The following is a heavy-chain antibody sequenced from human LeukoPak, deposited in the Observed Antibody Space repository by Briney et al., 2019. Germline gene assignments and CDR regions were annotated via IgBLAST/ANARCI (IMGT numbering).Heavy chain of an antibody. J-gene: IGHJ4*02. CDR1: GFTVSSIY. CDR2: IYSGGTT. D-gene: IGHD6-13*01. Sequence: GGSLRLSCAASGFTVSSIYMNWVRQAPGKGLEWVSVIYSGGTTFYADSVKGRFTISRDSSKNTLYLRMNNLRVEDTAVYYCARASTIGAAGLFDSWGQGTLVTVSS. CDR3: ARASTIGAAGLFDS. V-gene: IGHV3-53*01.